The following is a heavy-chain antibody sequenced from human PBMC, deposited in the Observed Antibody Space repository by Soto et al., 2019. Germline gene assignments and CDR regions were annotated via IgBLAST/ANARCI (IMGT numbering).Heavy chain of an antibody. Sequence: ASVKVSCKASGYTFTSYGISWVRQAPGQGLEWMGWISAYNGNTNYAQKLQGRVTMTTDTSTSTAYMELRSLRAEDTAVYYCAKEYYYDSSGYYPPYFDYWGQGTLVTVSS. CDR1: GYTFTSYG. CDR2: ISAYNGNT. CDR3: AKEYYYDSSGYYPPYFDY. V-gene: IGHV1-18*01. J-gene: IGHJ4*02. D-gene: IGHD3-22*01.